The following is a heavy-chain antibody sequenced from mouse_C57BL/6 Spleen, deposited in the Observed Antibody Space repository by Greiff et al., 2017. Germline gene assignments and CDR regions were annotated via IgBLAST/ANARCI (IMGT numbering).Heavy chain of an antibody. CDR1: GYTFTDYY. J-gene: IGHJ4*01. CDR2: IYPGSGNT. V-gene: IGHV1-76*01. CDR3: AREGYSYAMGY. Sequence: VKLVESGAELVRPGASVKLSCKASGYTFTDYYINWVKQRPGQGLEWIARIYPGSGNTYYNEKFKGKATLTAEKSSSTAYMQLSSLTSEDSAVYFCAREGYSYAMGYWGQGTSVTVSS. D-gene: IGHD2-14*01.